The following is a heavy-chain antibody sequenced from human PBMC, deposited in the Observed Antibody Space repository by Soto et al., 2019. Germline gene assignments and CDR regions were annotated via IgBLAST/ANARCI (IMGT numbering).Heavy chain of an antibody. D-gene: IGHD3-22*01. CDR1: GFTFSSYA. V-gene: IGHV3-30-3*01. J-gene: IGHJ4*02. CDR3: ARDPSPRGIVVVIGY. CDR2: ISYDGSNK. Sequence: QVQLVESGGGAVQPGRSLRLSCAASGFTFSSYAMHWVRQAPGKGLEWVAVISYDGSNKYYADSVKGRFTISRDNSKNTLYLQMNSLRAEDTAVYYCARDPSPRGIVVVIGYWGQGTLVTVSS.